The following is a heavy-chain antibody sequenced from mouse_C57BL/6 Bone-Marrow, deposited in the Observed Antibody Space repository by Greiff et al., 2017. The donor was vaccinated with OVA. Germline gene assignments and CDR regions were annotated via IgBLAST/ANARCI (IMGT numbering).Heavy chain of an antibody. CDR2: INPGSGGT. D-gene: IGHD2-3*01. CDR1: GYAFTNYL. Sequence: QVQLQQSGAELVRPGTSVKVSCKASGYAFTNYLIEWVKQRPGQGLEWIGVINPGSGGTNYNEKFKGKATLTADKSSSTAYMQLSSLTSEDSAVYFCASGGYYGAYWGQGTLVTVSA. CDR3: ASGGYYGAY. J-gene: IGHJ3*01. V-gene: IGHV1-54*01.